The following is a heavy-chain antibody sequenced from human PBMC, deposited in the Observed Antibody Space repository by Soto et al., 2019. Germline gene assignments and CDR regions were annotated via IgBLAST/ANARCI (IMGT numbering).Heavy chain of an antibody. V-gene: IGHV3-23*01. CDR2: ISGSGGSA. Sequence: EVQLLESGGGLVQPGGSLRLSCAASGFTFSSYAMNWVRQAPGKGLEWVSAISGSGGSAVYADSVKGRFTISRDNSKDPLYLRMGGLGGGDTVVYFCSLCRGWAHRENYQFGYGGQGTLVTVSS. D-gene: IGHD6-19*01. J-gene: IGHJ4*02. CDR1: GFTFSSYA. CDR3: SLCRGWAHRENYQFGY.